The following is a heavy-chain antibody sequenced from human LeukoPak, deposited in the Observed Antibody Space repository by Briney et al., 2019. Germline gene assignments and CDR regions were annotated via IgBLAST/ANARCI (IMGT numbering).Heavy chain of an antibody. J-gene: IGHJ4*02. V-gene: IGHV3-74*01. D-gene: IGHD4-11*01. CDR1: GFTFDDYS. CDR3: ARGLQGIDY. Sequence: PGGSLRLSCAASGFTFDDYSMHWVRQPPGKGLMWVSVIYTDDISTNYADSVKGRFTISRDNAENTLYLQMSSLRAEDTAVYYCARGLQGIDYLGQGTLVTVSS. CDR2: IYTDDIST.